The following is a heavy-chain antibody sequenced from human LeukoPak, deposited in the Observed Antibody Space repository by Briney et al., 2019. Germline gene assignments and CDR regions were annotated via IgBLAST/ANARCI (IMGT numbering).Heavy chain of an antibody. D-gene: IGHD2-15*01. CDR2: IYNSGST. CDR3: AGGYCSGGRCYSNYYYYYGMDV. V-gene: IGHV4-31*03. J-gene: IGHJ6*02. Sequence: SETPSLTCTVSGGSISSGDYFWSWIRQHPGKGLEWIGYIYNSGSTYYNPSLKSRVTMSVDTSKNQFSLRLSSVTAADTAVYYCAGGYCSGGRCYSNYYYYYGMDVWGQGTTVTVSS. CDR1: GGSISSGDYF.